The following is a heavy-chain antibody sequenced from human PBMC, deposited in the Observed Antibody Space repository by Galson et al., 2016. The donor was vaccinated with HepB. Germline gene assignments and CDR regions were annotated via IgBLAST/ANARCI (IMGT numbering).Heavy chain of an antibody. Sequence: SLRLSCAASGFSIRSYGMHWVRQAPGKGLEWVATISYDGSNKYYADSVKGRFTISRDNSKNTLYMQMNGLRVEDTAVYYCAQSAGGYWGQGTLVTVSS. CDR1: GFSIRSYG. V-gene: IGHV3-30*04. J-gene: IGHJ4*02. CDR3: AQSAGGY. CDR2: ISYDGSNK.